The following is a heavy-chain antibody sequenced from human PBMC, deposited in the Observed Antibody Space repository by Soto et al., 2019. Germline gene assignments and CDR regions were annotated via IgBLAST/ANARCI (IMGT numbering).Heavy chain of an antibody. CDR3: SRYLGITGTTSYYYYGMDV. V-gene: IGHV1-2*04. D-gene: IGHD1-7*01. Sequence: ASVKVSCKASGYTFTGYYMHWVRQAPGQGLEWMGWINPNSGGTNYAQKYQGWVNMTRDTSISTAYMELSRLRTDDTAVYYCSRYLGITGTTSYYYYGMDVWGQGTTVTVSS. CDR2: INPNSGGT. J-gene: IGHJ6*02. CDR1: GYTFTGYY.